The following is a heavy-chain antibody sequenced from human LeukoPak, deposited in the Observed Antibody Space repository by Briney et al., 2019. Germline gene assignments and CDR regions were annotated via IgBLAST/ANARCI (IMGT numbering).Heavy chain of an antibody. J-gene: IGHJ4*02. CDR2: MSPNSGNT. CDR3: VRSDSSITIFGVVIVNSIDY. V-gene: IGHV1-8*03. Sequence: ASVKVSCKASGYTFTSYDINWVRQATGQGLEWMGWMSPNSGNTGYAQKFQGRVTITRNTSISTAYMELSSLRSEDTAVYYCVRSDSSITIFGVVIVNSIDYWGQGTLVTVSS. CDR1: GYTFTSYD. D-gene: IGHD3-3*01.